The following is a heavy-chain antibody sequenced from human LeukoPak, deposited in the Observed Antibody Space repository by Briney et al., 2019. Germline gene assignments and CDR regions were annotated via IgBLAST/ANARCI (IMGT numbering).Heavy chain of an antibody. V-gene: IGHV4-39*07. CDR3: AREGPYSSAWYPFDY. CDR2: IHSSGTT. J-gene: IGHJ4*02. D-gene: IGHD6-19*01. Sequence: PSETLSLTCTVSGGSISSRSYCWVWIRQSPGRGLQWIGSIHSSGTTHYNPSLKSRVTISVDTSRNQFSLNLNSVTGADTAVYYCAREGPYSSAWYPFDYWGQGTLVTVSS. CDR1: GGSISSRSYC.